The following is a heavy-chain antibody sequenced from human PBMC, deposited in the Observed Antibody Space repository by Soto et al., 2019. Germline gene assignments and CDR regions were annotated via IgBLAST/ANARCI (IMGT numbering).Heavy chain of an antibody. Sequence: QVQLQQWGAGLLKPSETLSLTCAVYGGSFSGYYWNWIRQPPGKGLEWIGERSHSGSTNYNPSRKSRVTISVDTSKNQFSLKLSSVTAADTAVYYCARGYGSGVFDYWGQGTLVTVSS. D-gene: IGHD3-10*01. CDR2: RSHSGST. CDR1: GGSFSGYY. CDR3: ARGYGSGVFDY. J-gene: IGHJ4*02. V-gene: IGHV4-34*01.